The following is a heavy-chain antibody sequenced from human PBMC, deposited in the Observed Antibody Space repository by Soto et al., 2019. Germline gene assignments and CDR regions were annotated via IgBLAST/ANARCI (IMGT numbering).Heavy chain of an antibody. V-gene: IGHV3-64*01. Sequence: GGSLRLSCAASGFTFSSYAMHWVRQAPGKGLEYVSAISSNGGSTYYANSVKGRFTISRDNSKNTLYLQMGSLRAEDMAVYYCARSSTSCYDYWGQGTLVTVSS. CDR2: ISSNGGST. CDR3: ARSSTSCYDY. J-gene: IGHJ4*02. CDR1: GFTFSSYA. D-gene: IGHD2-2*01.